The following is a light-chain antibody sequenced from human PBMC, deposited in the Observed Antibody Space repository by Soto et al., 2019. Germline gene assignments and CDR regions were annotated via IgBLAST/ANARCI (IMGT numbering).Light chain of an antibody. V-gene: IGKV3-20*01. CDR3: QQYGISPYT. CDR2: GAS. CDR1: QSVSSSY. Sequence: EIVLTQSPGTLSLSPGERATLSCRASQSVSSSYLAWYQQKPGQAPRLLIYGASSRATGIPDRFSGSGSGTDFNLTISRLEREDFAVYYCQQYGISPYTFGQGTKLEIK. J-gene: IGKJ2*01.